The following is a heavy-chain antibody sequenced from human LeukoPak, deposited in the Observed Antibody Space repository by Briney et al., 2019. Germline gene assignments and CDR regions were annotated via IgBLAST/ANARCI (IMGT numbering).Heavy chain of an antibody. CDR1: GFTVSNYW. CDR3: TRERNNGWDS. V-gene: IGHV3-74*01. J-gene: IGHJ4*02. Sequence: GGSLRLSCAASGFTVSNYWMHWVRQAPGEGLVWVSRVNSDRRSVAYADSVQGRFTISTDNTKNTVYLQMGSLRAEDTAVYYCTRERNNGWDSWGQGTLVSVSS. D-gene: IGHD6-19*01. CDR2: VNSDRRSV.